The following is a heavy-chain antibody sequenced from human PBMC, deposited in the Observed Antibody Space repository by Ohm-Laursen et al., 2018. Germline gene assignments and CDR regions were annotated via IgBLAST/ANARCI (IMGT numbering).Heavy chain of an antibody. V-gene: IGHV3-9*01. CDR1: GFTFDDYA. CDR3: FTTGAFDI. J-gene: IGHJ3*02. CDR2: ISWNSGSI. D-gene: IGHD1-1*01. Sequence: SLRLSCAASGFTFDDYAMHWVRQAPGKGLEWVSGISWNSGSIGYADSVKGRFTISRDNAKNSLYLQMNSLRAEDTALYYCFTTGAFDIWGQGTMVTVSS.